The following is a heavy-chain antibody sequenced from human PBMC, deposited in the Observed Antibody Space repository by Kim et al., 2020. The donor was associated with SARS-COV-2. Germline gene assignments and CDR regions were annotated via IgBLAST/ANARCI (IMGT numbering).Heavy chain of an antibody. CDR2: LSSSETI. Sequence: GGSLRLSCAASGLTLSSNSMNWVRQAPGKGLEWVSYLSSSETIYYADSVKGRFTISRDNVKNSLLLDMNRLRDEDTAVYYCARDGHGLDIWGQGTTVIVSS. CDR3: ARDGHGLDI. J-gene: IGHJ6*02. V-gene: IGHV3-48*02. CDR1: GLTLSSNS.